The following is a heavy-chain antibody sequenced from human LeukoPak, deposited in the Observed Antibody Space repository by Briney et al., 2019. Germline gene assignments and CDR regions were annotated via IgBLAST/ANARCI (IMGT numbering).Heavy chain of an antibody. J-gene: IGHJ4*02. D-gene: IGHD6-13*01. V-gene: IGHV4-34*01. CDR2: INHSGST. CDR3: ARAGFGLAPHRGTPFDY. CDR1: GGSFSDYY. Sequence: SETLSLTCAVYGGSFSDYYWSWIRQPPGKGLEWIGEINHSGSTNYNPSLKSRVTMSIDTSKNQFSLKLSFVTAADTAVYYCARAGFGLAPHRGTPFDYWGQGTLVTVSS.